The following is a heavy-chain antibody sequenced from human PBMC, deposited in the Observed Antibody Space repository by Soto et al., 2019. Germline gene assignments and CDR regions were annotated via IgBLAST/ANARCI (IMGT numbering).Heavy chain of an antibody. Sequence: GGSLRLSCAASGFTFSSYGMHWVRQAPGKGLEWVAVISYDGSNKYYADSVKGRFTISRDNSKNTLYLQMNSLRAEDAAVYYCAKDGNYYGSGSYYWSDYWGQGTLVTVSS. J-gene: IGHJ4*02. CDR2: ISYDGSNK. CDR3: AKDGNYYGSGSYYWSDY. V-gene: IGHV3-30*18. CDR1: GFTFSSYG. D-gene: IGHD3-10*01.